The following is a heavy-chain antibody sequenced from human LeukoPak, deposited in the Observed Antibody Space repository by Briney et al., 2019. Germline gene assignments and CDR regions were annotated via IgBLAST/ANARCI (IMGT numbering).Heavy chain of an antibody. CDR3: ARARGRVTTSLWANWFDP. V-gene: IGHV4-34*01. D-gene: IGHD4-4*01. CDR2: INHSGST. J-gene: IGHJ5*02. Sequence: SETLSLTCAVYGGPFSGYYWSWIRQPPGKGLEWIGEINHSGSTNYNPSLKSRVTISVDTSKNQFSLKLSSVTAADTAVYYCARARGRVTTSLWANWFDPWGQGTLVTVSS. CDR1: GGPFSGYY.